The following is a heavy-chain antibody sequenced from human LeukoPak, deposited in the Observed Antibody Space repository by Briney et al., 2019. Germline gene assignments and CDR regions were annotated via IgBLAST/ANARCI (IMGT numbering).Heavy chain of an antibody. CDR2: FDPEDGET. Sequence: GASVTVSCKVSGYTLTELSMHWVRQAPGKGLEWMGGFDPEDGETIYAQKFQGRVTVTEDTSTDTAYMELSSLRSEDTAVYYCATGEYSSSRRYYYYGMDVWGQGTTVTVSS. D-gene: IGHD6-6*01. V-gene: IGHV1-24*01. CDR3: ATGEYSSSRRYYYYGMDV. J-gene: IGHJ6*02. CDR1: GYTLTELS.